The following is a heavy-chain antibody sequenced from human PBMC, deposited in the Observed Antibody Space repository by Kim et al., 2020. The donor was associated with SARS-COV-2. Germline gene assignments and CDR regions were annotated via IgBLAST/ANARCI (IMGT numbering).Heavy chain of an antibody. J-gene: IGHJ4*02. Sequence: TYYADSVKGRFTISRDNSKNTLYLQMKSLRAEDTAVYYCAKPYHSSSFDYWGQGTLVTVSS. V-gene: IGHV3-23*01. CDR2: T. CDR3: AKPYHSSSFDY. D-gene: IGHD6-13*01.